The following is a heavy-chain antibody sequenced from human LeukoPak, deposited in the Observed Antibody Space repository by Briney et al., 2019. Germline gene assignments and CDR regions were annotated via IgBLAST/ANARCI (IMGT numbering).Heavy chain of an antibody. D-gene: IGHD3-16*02. Sequence: SVKVSCKASGGSFSSSVITWVRQAPGQGLEWMGRIIPRLGVSNFAPKFQGRVTIPADKPTNPAHMEMRSLTSEATAVYYCTREGVYSPDPSSYHRYAFDIWRQGTVVTVSS. CDR1: GGSFSSSV. V-gene: IGHV1-69*04. CDR3: TREGVYSPDPSSYHRYAFDI. CDR2: IIPRLGVS. J-gene: IGHJ3*02.